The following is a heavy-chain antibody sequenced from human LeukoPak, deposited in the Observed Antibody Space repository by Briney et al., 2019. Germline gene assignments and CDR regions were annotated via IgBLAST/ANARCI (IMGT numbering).Heavy chain of an antibody. Sequence: ASVKVSCKVSGYTLTELSMHWVRQAPGKGLEWMGGFDPEDGETIYAQKFQGRVTMTEDTSTDTAYMELSSLRSEDTAVYYCATDRITMVRGVIMKGGFDYWDQGTLVTVSS. D-gene: IGHD3-10*01. V-gene: IGHV1-24*01. CDR1: GYTLTELS. J-gene: IGHJ4*02. CDR2: FDPEDGET. CDR3: ATDRITMVRGVIMKGGFDY.